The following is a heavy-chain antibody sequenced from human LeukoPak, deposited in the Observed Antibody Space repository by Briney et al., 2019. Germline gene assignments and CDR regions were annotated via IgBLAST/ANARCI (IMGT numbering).Heavy chain of an antibody. J-gene: IGHJ5*02. CDR3: GRAQHTSGWYWFDP. V-gene: IGHV3-23*01. CDR2: IGGTGITT. Sequence: GGSLRLSCAASGFTFSSYAMSWVRQAPGKGLEWVSAIGGTGITTYYADSVRGRFTISRDNAKNTMFLQMNILRVEDTAIYYCGRAQHTSGWYWFDPWGQGALVTVSS. D-gene: IGHD6-19*01. CDR1: GFTFSSYA.